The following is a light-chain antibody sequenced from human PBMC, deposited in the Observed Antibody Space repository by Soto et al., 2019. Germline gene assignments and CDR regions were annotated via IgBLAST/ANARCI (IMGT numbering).Light chain of an antibody. CDR3: SSYTSTTLV. CDR1: SSDVGGYNY. V-gene: IGLV2-14*01. Sequence: QSVLTQPASVSGSPGQSITISCTGTSSDVGGYNYVSWYQQHPGKAPKLMIYEVSKRPSGVSNRFSGSKSGNTASLTISGLQAEDEADYYCSSYTSTTLVFGGGTQLTVL. CDR2: EVS. J-gene: IGLJ2*01.